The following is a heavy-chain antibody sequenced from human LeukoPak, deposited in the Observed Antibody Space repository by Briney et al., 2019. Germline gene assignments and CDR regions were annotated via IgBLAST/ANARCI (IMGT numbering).Heavy chain of an antibody. CDR3: ARDEDWSGYYGAFDI. CDR2: INSDGSST. V-gene: IGHV3-74*01. CDR1: GFTFSIYW. J-gene: IGHJ3*02. D-gene: IGHD3-3*01. Sequence: GGSLRLSCAASGFTFSIYWMHWVRQAPGKGLVWVARINSDGSSTSYADSVKGRFTISRDNAKNTLYLQMNSLRAEDTAVYYCARDEDWSGYYGAFDIWGQGTMVTVSS.